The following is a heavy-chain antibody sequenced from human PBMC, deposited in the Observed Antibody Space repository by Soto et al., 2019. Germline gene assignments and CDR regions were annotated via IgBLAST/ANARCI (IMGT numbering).Heavy chain of an antibody. D-gene: IGHD5-12*01. J-gene: IGHJ4*02. CDR2: ISSGGRT. Sequence: GGSLRLSCAASGFTVSSNYMSWVRQAPGKGLEWVSVISSGGRTNYADSVKGRFTISRDNSKNTLYLQMNSLRAEDTAVYYCARGSAWLQLRYFDYWGQGTLVTVSS. CDR3: ARGSAWLQLRYFDY. V-gene: IGHV3-53*01. CDR1: GFTVSSNY.